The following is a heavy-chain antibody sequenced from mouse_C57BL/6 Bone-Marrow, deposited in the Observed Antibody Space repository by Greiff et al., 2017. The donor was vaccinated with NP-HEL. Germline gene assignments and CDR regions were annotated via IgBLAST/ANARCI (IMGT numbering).Heavy chain of an antibody. J-gene: IGHJ1*03. CDR3: VRQRWLLKDWYFDV. D-gene: IGHD2-3*01. CDR1: GFSFNTYA. V-gene: IGHV10-1*01. CDR2: IRSKSNNYAT. Sequence: EVMLVESGGGLVQPKGSLKLSCAASGFSFNTYAMNWVRQAPGKGLEWVARIRSKSNNYATYYADSVKDRFTISRDDSESMLYLQMNNLKTEDTAMYYCVRQRWLLKDWYFDVWGTGTTVTVSS.